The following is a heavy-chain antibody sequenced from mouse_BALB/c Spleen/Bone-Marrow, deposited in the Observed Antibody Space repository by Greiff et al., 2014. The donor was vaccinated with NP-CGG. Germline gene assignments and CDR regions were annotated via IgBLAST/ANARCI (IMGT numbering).Heavy chain of an antibody. CDR3: AGPAWFAY. CDR1: GYTFTSYV. Sequence: VQLKQSGPELVKPEASVKMSCKASGYTFTSYVMHWVKHKPGQGLEWIGYINPFNGGAKYNEKFRGKATLTSDKSSSTACMELSSLTSEDSAVYYCAGPAWFAYWGRGTLVTVSA. J-gene: IGHJ3*01. V-gene: IGHV1-14*01. CDR2: INPFNGGA.